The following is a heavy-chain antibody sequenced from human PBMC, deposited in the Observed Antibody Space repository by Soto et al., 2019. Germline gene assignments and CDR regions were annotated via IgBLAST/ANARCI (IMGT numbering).Heavy chain of an antibody. D-gene: IGHD2-2*01. J-gene: IGHJ3*02. CDR3: ARHPPRGSNTPDAFDI. CDR2: IHYSGST. CDR1: VGSISRGGYY. Sequence: SLTLSLPCTVSVGSISRGGYYWSWIRHHPRKDLEWIGYIHYSGSTYYNPSLKRRVSISVDSSTNKFSLKLSSVTAADKAVSYCARHPPRGSNTPDAFDIWGQGKMVTVS. V-gene: IGHV4-31*03.